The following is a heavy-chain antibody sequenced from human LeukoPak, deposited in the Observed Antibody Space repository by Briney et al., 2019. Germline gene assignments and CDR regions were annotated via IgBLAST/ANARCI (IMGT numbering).Heavy chain of an antibody. Sequence: GGSLRLACAASGFTFSSYGMHWVRQAPGKGLEWMAVTWYDGSNKYYADSVKGRFTISRDNSKNTLYLQMNSLRAEDTAVYYCAKDSGLAAAGAWGPFDYWGQGTLVTVSS. D-gene: IGHD6-13*01. J-gene: IGHJ4*02. CDR1: GFTFSSYG. CDR2: TWYDGSNK. CDR3: AKDSGLAAAGAWGPFDY. V-gene: IGHV3-33*06.